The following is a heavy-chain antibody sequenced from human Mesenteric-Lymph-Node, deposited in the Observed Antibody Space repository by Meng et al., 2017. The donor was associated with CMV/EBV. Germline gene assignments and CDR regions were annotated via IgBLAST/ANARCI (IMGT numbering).Heavy chain of an antibody. CDR2: ITTSGGGI. J-gene: IGHJ4*02. V-gene: IGHV3-21*04. CDR1: GFTFSTYS. CDR3: ARAQFGARDY. D-gene: IGHD3-16*01. Sequence: GESLKISCSASGFTFSTYSMNWVRQAPGKGLEWVSYITTSGGGIYYADSVRGRFTVSRDNAKNSLYLQMNSLRAEDTAVYYCARAQFGARDYWGQGTLVTVSS.